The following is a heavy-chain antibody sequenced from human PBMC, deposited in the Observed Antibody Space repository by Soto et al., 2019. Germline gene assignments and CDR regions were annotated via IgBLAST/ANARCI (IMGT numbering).Heavy chain of an antibody. J-gene: IGHJ4*02. D-gene: IGHD2-2*01. CDR3: ARDPFPLVDCSGSSCYGPFDY. V-gene: IGHV3-21*01. CDR1: GFTFSRYS. CDR2: ISSSSSYI. Sequence: EVQLVESGGGLVKPGGSLRLSCAASGFTFSRYSMNWVRQAPGKGLEWVSFISSSSSYIYYADSVKGRFTISRDNAKNSLYLQMNSLRGEDTAVYYCARDPFPLVDCSGSSCYGPFDYWGQGTLVTVSS.